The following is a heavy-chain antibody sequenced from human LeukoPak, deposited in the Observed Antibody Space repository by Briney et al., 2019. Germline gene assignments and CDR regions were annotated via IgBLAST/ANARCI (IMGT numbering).Heavy chain of an antibody. Sequence: GGSLRLSCAASGFSFSTYAMSWVRQAPGKGLEWVSTISGSGGSTSYADSVKGRFTISRDNSKNTLYLQMNSLRAEDTAIYYCARSGYNRFDYWGQGTLVTVSS. V-gene: IGHV3-23*01. CDR3: ARSGYNRFDY. CDR2: ISGSGGST. D-gene: IGHD5-24*01. J-gene: IGHJ4*02. CDR1: GFSFSTYA.